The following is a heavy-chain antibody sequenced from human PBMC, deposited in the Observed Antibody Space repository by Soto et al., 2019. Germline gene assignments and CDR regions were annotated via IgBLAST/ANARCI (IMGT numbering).Heavy chain of an antibody. CDR1: GYSFTSYY. V-gene: IGHV1-46*03. Sequence: ASVKVSCKACGYSFTSYYMHWVRQAPGQGLEWMGIINPSGGSTSYAQKFQGRVTMTRDTSTSTVYMELNSLKTEDTAVYYCTRHALFGPENAFDIWGQGTMVTVSS. D-gene: IGHD3-10*01. J-gene: IGHJ3*02. CDR2: INPSGGST. CDR3: TRHALFGPENAFDI.